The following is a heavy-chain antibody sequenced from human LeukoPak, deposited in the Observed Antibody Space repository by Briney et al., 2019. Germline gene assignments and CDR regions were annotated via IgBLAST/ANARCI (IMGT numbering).Heavy chain of an antibody. V-gene: IGHV3-7*01. J-gene: IGHJ4*02. Sequence: GGSLRLSCAASGFTFSSYWMSWVRQAPGKGLEWVANIKQDGSEEYYVDSVKGRFTISRDNAKNSLYLQMNSLRAEDTAVYYCASGYYDFWSGYSHSYYFDYWGQGTLVTVSS. CDR2: IKQDGSEE. CDR3: ASGYYDFWSGYSHSYYFDY. CDR1: GFTFSSYW. D-gene: IGHD3-3*01.